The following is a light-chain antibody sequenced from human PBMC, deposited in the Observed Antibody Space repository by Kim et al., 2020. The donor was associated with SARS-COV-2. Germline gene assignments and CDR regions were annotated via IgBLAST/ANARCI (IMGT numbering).Light chain of an antibody. J-gene: IGKJ1*01. CDR3: QQYNSWPPKT. CDR2: DTF. Sequence: SPGERATLICRASQNITTHLAWYQQKPGQAPRLLIYDTFTRATGIPARFSGTGSGTEFTLTINSLQSEDFAIYCCQQYNSWPPKTFGQGTKVDIK. CDR1: QNITTH. V-gene: IGKV3-15*01.